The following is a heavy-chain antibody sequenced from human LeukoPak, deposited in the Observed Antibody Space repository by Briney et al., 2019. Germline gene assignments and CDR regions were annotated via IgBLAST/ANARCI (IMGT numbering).Heavy chain of an antibody. V-gene: IGHV3-21*01. J-gene: IGHJ4*02. CDR2: ISSSSTYI. D-gene: IGHD6-19*01. Sequence: GGSLRLSCGASGFXFSTYTINWVRQVAGQGLEWGSSISSSSTYISYAGPVQGRFTTSSDNANNSLYLQMNSLRAEDTAVYYCAREGRSSGWYYFDYWGQGTLVTVSS. CDR3: AREGRSSGWYYFDY. CDR1: GFXFSTYT.